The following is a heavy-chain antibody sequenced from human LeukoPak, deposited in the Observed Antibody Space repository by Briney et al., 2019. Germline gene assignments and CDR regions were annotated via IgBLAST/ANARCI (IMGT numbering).Heavy chain of an antibody. V-gene: IGHV4-39*07. Sequence: SETLSLTCTVSGGSISSSSYYWGWIRQPPGKGLEWIGEINHSGSTNYNPSLKSRVTISVDTSKNQFSLKLSSVTAVDTAVYYCARWLSYSGSYYWTRTRDAFDIWGQGTMVTVSS. CDR3: ARWLSYSGSYYWTRTRDAFDI. CDR1: GGSISSSSYY. CDR2: INHSGST. J-gene: IGHJ3*02. D-gene: IGHD1-26*01.